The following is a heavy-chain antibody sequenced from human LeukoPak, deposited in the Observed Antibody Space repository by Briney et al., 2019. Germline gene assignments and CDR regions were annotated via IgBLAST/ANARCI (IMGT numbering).Heavy chain of an antibody. CDR3: ARRITIFGVVIHNWFDP. Sequence: KSSETLSLTCTVSGGSISSYYWSWIRQPPGKGLEWIGYIYYSGSTYYNPSLKSRVTISVDTSKNQFSLKLSSVTAADTAVYYCARRITIFGVVIHNWFDPWGQGTLVTVSS. J-gene: IGHJ5*02. CDR1: GGSISSYY. D-gene: IGHD3-3*01. CDR2: IYYSGST. V-gene: IGHV4-59*12.